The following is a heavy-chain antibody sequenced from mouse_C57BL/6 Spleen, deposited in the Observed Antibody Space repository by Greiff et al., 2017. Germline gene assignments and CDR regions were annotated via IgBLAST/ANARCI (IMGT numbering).Heavy chain of an antibody. V-gene: IGHV3-6*01. D-gene: IGHD1-1*02. CDR3: ARDAGYGLAY. CDR1: GYSITSGYY. Sequence: EVQLVESGPGLVKPSQSLSLTCSVTGYSITSGYYWNWIRQFPGNKLEWMGYISYDGSNNYNPSLKNRISITRDTSKNQFFLKLNSVTTEDTATYYCARDAGYGLAYWGQGTLVTVSA. J-gene: IGHJ3*01. CDR2: ISYDGSN.